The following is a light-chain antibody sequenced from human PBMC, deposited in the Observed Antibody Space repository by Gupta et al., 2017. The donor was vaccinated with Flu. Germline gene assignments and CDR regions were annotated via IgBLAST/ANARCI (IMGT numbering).Light chain of an antibody. CDR2: DDS. J-gene: IGLJ3*02. V-gene: IGLV3-21*03. CDR3: QVWDSSTYHWV. Sequence: SYVLTQPPSVSVAPGKTARITWGGDNIASKSVHWYQQKPGQAPVLVVYDDSDRPSGIPERFSGSNSGNTATLTISRVEAGDEADYYSQVWDSSTYHWVFGGGTKLTVL. CDR1: NIASKS.